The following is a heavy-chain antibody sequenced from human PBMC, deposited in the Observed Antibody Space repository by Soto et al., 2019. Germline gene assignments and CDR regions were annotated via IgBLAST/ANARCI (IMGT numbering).Heavy chain of an antibody. J-gene: IGHJ4*02. D-gene: IGHD2-2*01. CDR1: GFTFSSYE. CDR2: ISSSGSTI. Sequence: EVQLVESGGGLVQPGGSLRLSCAASGFTFSSYEMNWVRQAPGKGLEWVSYISSSGSTIYYADSVKGRFTISRDNAKNSLYLQMNSLRAEDTAVYYCARDEALDIVVVPAAFDYWGQGTLVTVSS. V-gene: IGHV3-48*03. CDR3: ARDEALDIVVVPAAFDY.